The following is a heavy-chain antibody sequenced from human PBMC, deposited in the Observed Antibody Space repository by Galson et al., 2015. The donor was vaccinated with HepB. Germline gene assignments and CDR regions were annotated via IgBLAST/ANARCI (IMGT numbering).Heavy chain of an antibody. Sequence: CAISGDSVSSNSAAWNWIRQSPSRGLEWLGRTYYRSKWYNDYAASVKSRITINPETSKNQFSLQLNSVTPEDTAVYYCARGGPFDWFPRPPLKDYYSYYGLDVWGQGTTVTVSS. CDR1: GDSVSSNSAA. V-gene: IGHV6-1*01. CDR3: ARGGPFDWFPRPPLKDYYSYYGLDV. CDR2: TYYRSKWYN. J-gene: IGHJ6*02. D-gene: IGHD3-9*01.